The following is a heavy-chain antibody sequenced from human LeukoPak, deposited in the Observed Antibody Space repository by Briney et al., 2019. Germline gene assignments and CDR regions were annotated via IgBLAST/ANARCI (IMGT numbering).Heavy chain of an antibody. CDR2: MDSSGST. CDR3: ARHGGSYSFDY. V-gene: IGHV4-59*08. CDR1: GGSMSSYY. J-gene: IGHJ4*02. D-gene: IGHD1-26*01. Sequence: SETLSLTCTVSGGSMSSYYWSWIRQPPGRGLEWIGYMDSSGSTNYNPSLKNRVIISVDRSKSQPSLKLSSVTAADTAVYYCARHGGSYSFDYWGQGTLVTVSS.